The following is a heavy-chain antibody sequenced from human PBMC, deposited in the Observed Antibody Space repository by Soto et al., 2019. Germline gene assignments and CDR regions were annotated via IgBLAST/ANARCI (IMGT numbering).Heavy chain of an antibody. CDR1: GYTFTGYY. D-gene: IGHD6-13*01. Sequence: ASVKVSCKASGYTFTGYYMHWVRQAPGQGLEWMGWINPNSGGTNYAQKFQGRVTMIRDTSISTAYMELSRLRSDDTAVYYCARVGAAALGYFDYWGQGTLVTVSS. J-gene: IGHJ4*02. V-gene: IGHV1-2*02. CDR3: ARVGAAALGYFDY. CDR2: INPNSGGT.